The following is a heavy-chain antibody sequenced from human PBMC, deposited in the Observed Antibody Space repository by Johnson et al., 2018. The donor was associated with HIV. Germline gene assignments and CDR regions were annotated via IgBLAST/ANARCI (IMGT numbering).Heavy chain of an antibody. J-gene: IGHJ3*02. CDR1: GFTFSSYA. CDR2: ISFDGSNK. Sequence: QVQLVESGGGVVQPGRSLRLSCAASGFTFSSYAMHWVRQAPGKGLEWVAVISFDGSNKYYADSVKGRFTISRDNSKNTLYLQMNSLRAEDTAVYYCAPAGPDAFDIWGQGTMVTFSS. D-gene: IGHD6-13*01. V-gene: IGHV3-30-3*01. CDR3: APAGPDAFDI.